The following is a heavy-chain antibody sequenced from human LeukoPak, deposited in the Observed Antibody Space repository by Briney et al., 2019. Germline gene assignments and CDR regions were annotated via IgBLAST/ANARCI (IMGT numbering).Heavy chain of an antibody. J-gene: IGHJ4*02. CDR2: IYHSGST. Sequence: SETLSLTCTVSGYSISSGYYWGWIRQPPGKGLEWIGSIYHSGSTYYNPSLKSRVTISVDTSKNQFSLKLTSMTAADTAVYYCARGRLGRQHASFFDSWGQGTLVTVSS. CDR3: ARGRLGRQHASFFDS. V-gene: IGHV4-38-2*02. CDR1: GYSISSGYY. D-gene: IGHD2-2*01.